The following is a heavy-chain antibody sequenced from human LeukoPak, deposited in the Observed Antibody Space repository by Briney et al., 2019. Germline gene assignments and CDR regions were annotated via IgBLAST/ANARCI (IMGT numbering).Heavy chain of an antibody. CDR1: GFTFSSYG. CDR3: AKDLLLWFGEPPNWFDP. J-gene: IGHJ5*02. Sequence: GGSLRLSCAASGFTFSSYGMHWVRQAPGKGLEWVAFIRYDGSNKYYADSVKGRFTISRDNSKNTLYLQMNSLRAEDTAVYYCAKDLLLWFGEPPNWFDPWGQGTLVTVSS. D-gene: IGHD3-10*01. V-gene: IGHV3-30*02. CDR2: IRYDGSNK.